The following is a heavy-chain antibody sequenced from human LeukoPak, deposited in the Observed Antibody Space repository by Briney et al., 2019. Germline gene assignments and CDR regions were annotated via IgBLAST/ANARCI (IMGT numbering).Heavy chain of an antibody. J-gene: IGHJ4*02. CDR3: ARDKWELLPFDY. CDR2: ISSSSSYI. Sequence: PGGSLRLSCAASGFTFSSYSMNWVRQPPGKGLEWVSSISSSSSYIYYADSVKGRFTISRDNAKNSLYLQMNSLRAEDTAVYYCARDKWELLPFDYWGQGTLVTVSS. D-gene: IGHD1-26*01. V-gene: IGHV3-21*01. CDR1: GFTFSSYS.